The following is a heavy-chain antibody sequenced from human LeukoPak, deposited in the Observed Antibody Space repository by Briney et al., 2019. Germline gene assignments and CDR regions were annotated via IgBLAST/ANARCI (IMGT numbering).Heavy chain of an antibody. Sequence: SQTLSLTCTVSGGSISSYYWSWIRQPAGKGLEWIGRIYTSGSTNYNPSLKSRVTMAVDTSKNQFSLKLSSVTAADTAVYYCARDEAAAAGTWYFDYWGQGTLVTVSS. CDR3: ARDEAAAAGTWYFDY. J-gene: IGHJ4*02. CDR1: GGSISSYY. CDR2: IYTSGST. D-gene: IGHD6-13*01. V-gene: IGHV4-4*07.